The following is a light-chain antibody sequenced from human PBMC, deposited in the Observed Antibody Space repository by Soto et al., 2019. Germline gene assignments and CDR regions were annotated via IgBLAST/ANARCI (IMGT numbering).Light chain of an antibody. J-gene: IGKJ2*01. Sequence: EIVLTQSPGTLSLSPGERATLSCRASQSVSSSYLAWYQQKPGQAPRLLIYGASSRATGIPARFSGSGSGTAFTLTISSLEPEDFAVYYCHQYGSSPYTFGQGTKLEIK. CDR1: QSVSSSY. CDR2: GAS. CDR3: HQYGSSPYT. V-gene: IGKV3-20*01.